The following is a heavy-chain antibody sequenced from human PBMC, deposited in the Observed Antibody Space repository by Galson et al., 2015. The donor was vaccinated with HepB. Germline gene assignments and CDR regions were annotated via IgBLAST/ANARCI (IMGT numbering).Heavy chain of an antibody. CDR1: GFTFSSYS. D-gene: IGHD3-22*01. Sequence: SLRLSCAASGFTFSSYSMNWVRQAPGKGLEWVSSISSSSSYIYYADPVKGRFTISRDNAKNSLYLQMNSLRAEDTAVYYCARGDYYYDSSGYYYDLPDYWGQGTLVTVSS. CDR2: ISSSSSYI. V-gene: IGHV3-21*01. CDR3: ARGDYYYDSSGYYYDLPDY. J-gene: IGHJ4*02.